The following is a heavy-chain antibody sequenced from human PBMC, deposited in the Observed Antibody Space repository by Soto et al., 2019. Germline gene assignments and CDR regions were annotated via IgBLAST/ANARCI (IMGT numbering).Heavy chain of an antibody. CDR1: GFTFSSYG. V-gene: IGHV3-30*18. D-gene: IGHD2-2*01. CDR2: ISYDGSNK. J-gene: IGHJ4*02. CDR3: AKDRVGVVPAASGFDY. Sequence: GGSLRLSCAASGFTFSSYGMHWVRQAPGKGLEWVAVISYDGSNKYYADSVKGRFTISRDNSKNTLYLQMNSLRAEDTAVYYCAKDRVGVVPAASGFDYWGQGTLVTVSS.